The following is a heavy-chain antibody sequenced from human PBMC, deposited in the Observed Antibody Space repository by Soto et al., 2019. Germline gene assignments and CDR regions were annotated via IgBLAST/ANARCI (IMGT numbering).Heavy chain of an antibody. D-gene: IGHD3-16*01. CDR2: ISCDGSNK. CDR3: AARSADEYVWGSPY. Sequence: QVQLVESGGGVVQPGRSLRLSCAASGFTFSSYGMHWVRQAPGKGLEWVAVISCDGSNKYYADSVKGRFTISRDNSKNTLYLQMNSLRAEDTAVYYCAARSADEYVWGSPYWGQGTLVTVSS. CDR1: GFTFSSYG. J-gene: IGHJ4*02. V-gene: IGHV3-30*03.